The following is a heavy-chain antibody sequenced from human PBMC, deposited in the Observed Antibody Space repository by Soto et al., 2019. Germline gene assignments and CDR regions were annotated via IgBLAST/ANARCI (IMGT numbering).Heavy chain of an antibody. CDR3: ARTPLSKPRQMDV. J-gene: IGHJ6*04. V-gene: IGHV4-4*02. Sequence: QVQLQESGPGLVKPSGTLSLTCAVSSGSISSSNWWSWVRQPPGKGLEWIGEIYHSGSSNYNPSRKSRVTISVDKSKNQFSLKLSSVTAADTAVYYCARTPLSKPRQMDVWGKGTTVTVSS. CDR2: IYHSGSS. CDR1: SGSISSSNW.